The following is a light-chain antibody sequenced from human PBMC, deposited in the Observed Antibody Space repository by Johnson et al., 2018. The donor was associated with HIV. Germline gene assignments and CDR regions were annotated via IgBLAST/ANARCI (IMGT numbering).Light chain of an antibody. CDR1: SSNIGNNY. Sequence: QSVLTQPPSVSAAPGQKVTISCSGSSSNIGNNYVSWYQQLPGTAPKLLIYENNKRPSGIPDRFSGSKSGTSATLGLTGLQPENEADYYCGTWDSSLSAYVFGIGTKVTVL. CDR2: ENN. CDR3: GTWDSSLSAYV. J-gene: IGLJ1*01. V-gene: IGLV1-51*02.